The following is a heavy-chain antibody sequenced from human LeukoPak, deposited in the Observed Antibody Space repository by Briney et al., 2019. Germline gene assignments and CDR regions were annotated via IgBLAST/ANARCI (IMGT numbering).Heavy chain of an antibody. V-gene: IGHV3-66*02. J-gene: IGHJ5*02. Sequence: PGGSLRLSCAASGFTVSSNYMSWVRQAPGKGLEWVSVIYSGGSTYYADSVKGRFTISRDNSKNTLYLQMNSLRAEDTAVYYCARVSFLKVEGQNWFDPWGRGTLVTVSS. CDR2: IYSGGST. CDR3: ARVSFLKVEGQNWFDP. D-gene: IGHD1-1*01. CDR1: GFTVSSNY.